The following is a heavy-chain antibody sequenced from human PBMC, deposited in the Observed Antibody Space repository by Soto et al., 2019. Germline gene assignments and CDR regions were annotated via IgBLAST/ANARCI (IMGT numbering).Heavy chain of an antibody. J-gene: IGHJ4*02. Sequence: EVQLLESGGGLVQPGGSLRLSCAASGFTFSSYAMSWVRQAPGKGLEWVSAISGSGGSTYYADSVKGRFTISRDNSKNTLYLQMNSLRAEDTAVYYCACPSNKYSGYDPFDYWGQGTLVTVSS. V-gene: IGHV3-23*01. CDR2: ISGSGGST. CDR3: ACPSNKYSGYDPFDY. CDR1: GFTFSSYA. D-gene: IGHD5-12*01.